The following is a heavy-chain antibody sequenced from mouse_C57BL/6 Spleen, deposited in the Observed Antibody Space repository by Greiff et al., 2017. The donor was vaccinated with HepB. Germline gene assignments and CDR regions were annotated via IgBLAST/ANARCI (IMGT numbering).Heavy chain of an antibody. Sequence: LQPGAELVKPGASVKMSCKASGYTFTSYWITWVKQRPGQGLEWIGDIYPGSGSTNYNEKFKSKATLTVDTSSSTAYMQLSSLTSEDSAVYYCAKTTVVAPFDYWGQGTTLTVSS. CDR2: IYPGSGST. CDR1: GYTFTSYW. V-gene: IGHV1-55*01. D-gene: IGHD1-1*01. J-gene: IGHJ2*01. CDR3: AKTTVVAPFDY.